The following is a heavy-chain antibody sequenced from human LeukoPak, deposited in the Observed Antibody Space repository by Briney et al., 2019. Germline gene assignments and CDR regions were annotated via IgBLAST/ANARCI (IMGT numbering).Heavy chain of an antibody. CDR1: GLTFSSHA. D-gene: IGHD2-21*02. J-gene: IGHJ3*01. V-gene: IGHV3-23*01. CDR3: TRDMTAGAFDV. Sequence: GGSLRLSCAASGLTFSSHAMSWVRQAPGKGLEWVSAISGSSGSTYYADSVKGRFTISRDNSKNTLYLQMNSLRAEDTAVYYCTRDMTAGAFDVWGQGTMVTVSS. CDR2: ISGSSGST.